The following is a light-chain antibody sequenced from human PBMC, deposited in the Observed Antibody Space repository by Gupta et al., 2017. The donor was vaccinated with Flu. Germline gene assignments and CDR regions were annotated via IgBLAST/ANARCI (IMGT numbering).Light chain of an antibody. Sequence: EIVMTQSPATLSVSPGERATLSCWASQTVVTNLAWYQQKPGQAPRLLIYDASTRDTGITARFGGSGSGTEFPLTISIRRSEASAVYYCQRYDNWHPYTFGQGTTLEIK. V-gene: IGKV3-15*01. J-gene: IGKJ2*01. CDR3: QRYDNWHPYT. CDR1: QTVVTN. CDR2: DAS.